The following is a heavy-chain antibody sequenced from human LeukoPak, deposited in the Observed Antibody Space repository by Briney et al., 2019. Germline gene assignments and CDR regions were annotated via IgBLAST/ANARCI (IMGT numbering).Heavy chain of an antibody. Sequence: PGGSLRLSCAASGFTFSDYYMSWIRQAPGKGLEWVSHIGRSGSSIYYADSVRGRFTISRDNAKNSLYLQMDSLRAEDTAVYYCARPVPDGIHYYGMDVWGQGTTVTVSS. CDR3: ARPVPDGIHYYGMDV. CDR1: GFTFSDYY. CDR2: IGRSGSSI. J-gene: IGHJ6*02. V-gene: IGHV3-11*01. D-gene: IGHD2-2*01.